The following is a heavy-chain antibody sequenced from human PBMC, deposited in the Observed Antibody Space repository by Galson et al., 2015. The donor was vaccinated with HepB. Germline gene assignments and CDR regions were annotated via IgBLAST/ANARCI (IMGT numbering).Heavy chain of an antibody. Sequence: SLRLSCAASGFTISDYGMHWVRQAPGKGLEWVAVISFDGSKKYYGDSVRGRFSISRDEPRNMLFLQMNGLRGEDTAVYYCAKALRDGYNFYYFGSWGQGTLVTVSS. V-gene: IGHV3-30*18. CDR1: GFTISDYG. D-gene: IGHD5-24*01. CDR3: AKALRDGYNFYYFGS. CDR2: ISFDGSKK. J-gene: IGHJ4*02.